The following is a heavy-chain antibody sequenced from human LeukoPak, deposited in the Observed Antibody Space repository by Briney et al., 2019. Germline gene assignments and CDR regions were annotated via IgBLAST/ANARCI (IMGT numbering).Heavy chain of an antibody. CDR1: GGTFSTYG. J-gene: IGHJ4*02. D-gene: IGHD6-13*01. Sequence: GASVTVSCKASGGTFSTYGINWVRQAPGQGLEWMGRFNPILATPNYAQRFQGRVTITADKSTTTFYMELSSLRSEDTAVYYCARGEVAAAGKGTIDYWGQGTLVTASS. V-gene: IGHV1-69*04. CDR2: FNPILATP. CDR3: ARGEVAAAGKGTIDY.